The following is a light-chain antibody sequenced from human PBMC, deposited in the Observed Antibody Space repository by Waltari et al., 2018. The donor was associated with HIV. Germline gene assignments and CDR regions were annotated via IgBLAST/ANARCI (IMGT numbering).Light chain of an antibody. V-gene: IGKV1-39*01. CDR3: QQSFSSPS. Sequence: DIHMTHSPSSLSASVGVRVTITCRASQNINSYLIWYQHKPGKAPKLLVYAASRLQGGVPSRFSGSGSGTEFTLTISSLQPDDFATYYCQQSFSSPSFGQGTRVEIK. CDR2: AAS. CDR1: QNINSY. J-gene: IGKJ1*01.